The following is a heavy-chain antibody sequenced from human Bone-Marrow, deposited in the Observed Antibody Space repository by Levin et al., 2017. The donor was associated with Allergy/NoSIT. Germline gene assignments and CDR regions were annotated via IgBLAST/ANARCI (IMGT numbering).Heavy chain of an antibody. J-gene: IGHJ1*01. CDR3: VKDCGVGTCYSEFFQH. D-gene: IGHD2-15*01. Sequence: GGSLRLSCSASGFIFSSYAMHWVRQAPGKGLEYVSAISTDGGRTFYAGSVKGRFIISRDNSMNTLYLQMNSLGVEDTAIYFCVKDCGVGTCYSEFFQHWGQGTLVTVSS. V-gene: IGHV3-64D*08. CDR1: GFIFSSYA. CDR2: ISTDGGRT.